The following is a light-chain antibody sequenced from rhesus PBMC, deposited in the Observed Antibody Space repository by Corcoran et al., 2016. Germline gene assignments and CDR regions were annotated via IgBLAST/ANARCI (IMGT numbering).Light chain of an antibody. Sequence: DIQMTQSPSSLSASVGDTVTITCQASQGISKDLAWSQQKPGKVPKFLTYDASTLQSGVPSRFSGSGSGKEFTLTISSLQPEDFATYYCQQHNSYPLTFGGGTKVEIK. J-gene: IGKJ4*01. V-gene: IGKV1-33*02. CDR1: QGISKD. CDR3: QQHNSYPLT. CDR2: DAS.